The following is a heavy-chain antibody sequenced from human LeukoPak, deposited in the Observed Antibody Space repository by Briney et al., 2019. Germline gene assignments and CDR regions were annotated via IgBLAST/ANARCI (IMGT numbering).Heavy chain of an antibody. D-gene: IGHD3-10*01. V-gene: IGHV3-20*04. CDR2: NNWNGGST. CDR1: GFFLNNYG. Sequence: GGSLRLSCAVSGFFLNNYGMTWVRQAPGKGLEWVSGNNWNGGSTGYADSVKGRFTISRDNAKNCLYLQMNSLRAEDTALYYCARTRTSGGYSASAYWGQGTLVTVSS. J-gene: IGHJ4*02. CDR3: ARTRTSGGYSASAY.